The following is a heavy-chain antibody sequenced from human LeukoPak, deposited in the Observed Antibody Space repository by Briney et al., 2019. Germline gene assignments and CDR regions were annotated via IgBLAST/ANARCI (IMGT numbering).Heavy chain of an antibody. CDR1: GFTLSNYA. Sequence: SGGSLRLSCAASGFTLSNYAMHWVRQAPGKGLEYVSGTSSNGGSTYYVNSVKGRFTVSRDNSKNTLYLQMGSLRAEDMAVYYCARDRFIGHSSGWYHDGFDIWGQGTMVTVSS. J-gene: IGHJ3*02. D-gene: IGHD6-19*01. CDR3: ARDRFIGHSSGWYHDGFDI. CDR2: TSSNGGST. V-gene: IGHV3-64*01.